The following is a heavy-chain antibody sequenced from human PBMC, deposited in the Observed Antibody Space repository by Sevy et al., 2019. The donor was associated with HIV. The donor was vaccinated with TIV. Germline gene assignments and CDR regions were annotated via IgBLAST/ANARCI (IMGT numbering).Heavy chain of an antibody. V-gene: IGHV3-15*07. J-gene: IGHJ4*02. Sequence: GSLRLSCAASGFTFSNAWMNWVRQAPGKGLEWVGRIKSKTDGGTTDYAAPVKGRFTISRDDSKNTLYLQMNSLKTEDTAVYYCTTERYDYVWGSYRYYYFDYWGQGTLVTVSS. D-gene: IGHD3-16*02. CDR1: GFTFSNAW. CDR2: IKSKTDGGTT. CDR3: TTERYDYVWGSYRYYYFDY.